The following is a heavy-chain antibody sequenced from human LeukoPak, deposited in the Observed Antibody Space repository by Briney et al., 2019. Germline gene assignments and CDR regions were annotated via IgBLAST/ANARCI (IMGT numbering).Heavy chain of an antibody. CDR2: MNPNSGNT. J-gene: IGHJ4*02. Sequence: GAAVKVSCKASGYSLTTYDINWVRQATGQGLEWMGWMNPNSGNTGYAQKFQGRVTMTRNTSISTAYMELSSLRSEDTAVYYCARVWENYDILTGYYNELDYWGQGTLVTVSS. CDR3: ARVWENYDILTGYYNELDY. D-gene: IGHD3-9*01. CDR1: GYSLTTYD. V-gene: IGHV1-8*01.